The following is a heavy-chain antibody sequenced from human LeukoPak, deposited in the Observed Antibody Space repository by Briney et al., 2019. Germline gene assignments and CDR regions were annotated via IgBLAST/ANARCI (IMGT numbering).Heavy chain of an antibody. CDR3: ARDPRDVGGENAFDI. D-gene: IGHD3-16*01. J-gene: IGHJ3*02. Sequence: GASVKVSCKSSGYTFTIYGITWVRQAPGQGFEGMGWISAYNGNTNYAQKLQGRVTMTTDTSTSTAYMELRSLRSDDTAVYYCARDPRDVGGENAFDIWGQGTMVTVSS. CDR1: GYTFTIYG. V-gene: IGHV1-18*01. CDR2: ISAYNGNT.